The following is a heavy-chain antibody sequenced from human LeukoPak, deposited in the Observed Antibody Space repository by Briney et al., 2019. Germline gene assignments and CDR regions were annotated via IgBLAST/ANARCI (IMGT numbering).Heavy chain of an antibody. CDR2: ISYDGSNK. D-gene: IGHD3-10*01. CDR1: GFTFSSYG. V-gene: IGHV3-30*03. Sequence: GGSLRPSCAASGFTFSSYGMHWVRQAPGKGLEWVAVISYDGSNKYYADSVKGRFTISRDNSKNTLYLQMNSLRAEDTAVYYCARDLHAQYGSGSPHFDYWGQGTLVTVS. CDR3: ARDLHAQYGSGSPHFDY. J-gene: IGHJ4*02.